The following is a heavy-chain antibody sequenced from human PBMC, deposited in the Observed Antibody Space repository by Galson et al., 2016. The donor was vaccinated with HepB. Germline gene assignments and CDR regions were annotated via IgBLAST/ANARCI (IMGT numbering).Heavy chain of an antibody. Sequence: SLRLSCAGSGFLFRSYGMHWVRQAPGKGLEWVAADSMDGRRKFYSDSVKGRFTISRDNSNNKLFLQMDSLRPDDTAVYYCARRHEYCPPVGCSVDYWGQGTLVSVSS. J-gene: IGHJ4*02. CDR3: ARRHEYCPPVGCSVDY. V-gene: IGHV3-30*03. D-gene: IGHD2/OR15-2a*01. CDR2: DSMDGRRK. CDR1: GFLFRSYG.